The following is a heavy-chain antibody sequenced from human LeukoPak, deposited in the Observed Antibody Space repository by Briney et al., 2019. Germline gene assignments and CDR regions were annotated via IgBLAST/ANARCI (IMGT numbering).Heavy chain of an antibody. CDR1: GFTLSSYA. Sequence: GGSLRLSCAASGFTLSSYAMNWVRQAPGKGLEWVSYISRSGSSTHYVDSVKGRLTISRDNAKNSLYLQMNSLRAEDTAVYYCARGTTINNFDYWGQGTLVTVSS. CDR3: ARGTTINNFDY. CDR2: ISRSGSST. J-gene: IGHJ4*02. V-gene: IGHV3-48*03. D-gene: IGHD5-12*01.